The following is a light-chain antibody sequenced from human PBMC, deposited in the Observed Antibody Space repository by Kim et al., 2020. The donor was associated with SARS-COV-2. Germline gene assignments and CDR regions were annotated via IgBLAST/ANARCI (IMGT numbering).Light chain of an antibody. V-gene: IGLV7-46*01. CDR3: LLSFDDARDVI. CDR2: DTN. CDR1: SGPVTNDHY. J-gene: IGLJ2*01. Sequence: GTVTLTCGASSGPVTNDHYPFWFQQRPGRAPRTLIYDTNNRRSWAPARFSGSLVGGKGALTLAGALPEDEAEYYCLLSFDDARDVIFGGGTQVTVL.